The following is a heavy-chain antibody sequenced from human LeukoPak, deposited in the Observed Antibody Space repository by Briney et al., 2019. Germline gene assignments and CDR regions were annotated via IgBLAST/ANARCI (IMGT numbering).Heavy chain of an antibody. CDR2: IWYDGSNK. CDR3: AKHPDFWGGYYYAFDV. V-gene: IGHV3-33*06. Sequence: SGGSLRLSCAASGFTFSSYGMHWVRQAPGKGLEWVAVIWYDGSNKYYADSVKGRFTISRDNSKNTLYLQMNSLRAEDTAVYYCAKHPDFWGGYYYAFDVWGQGTMVTVSS. CDR1: GFTFSSYG. J-gene: IGHJ3*01. D-gene: IGHD3-3*01.